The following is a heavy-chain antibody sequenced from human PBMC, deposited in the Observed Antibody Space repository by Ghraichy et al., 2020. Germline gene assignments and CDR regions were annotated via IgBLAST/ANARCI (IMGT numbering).Heavy chain of an antibody. CDR1: GFTFSSYS. J-gene: IGHJ4*02. Sequence: GGSLRLSCAASGFTFSSYSMNWVRQAPGKGLEWVSYISSRSSTTYYADSVKGRFTISRDNAKNSLYLQMNSLRAEDTAVYYCARSGDSSRGSEFDYWGQGTLVTVSS. D-gene: IGHD3-22*01. CDR3: ARSGDSSRGSEFDY. V-gene: IGHV3-48*01. CDR2: ISSRSSTT.